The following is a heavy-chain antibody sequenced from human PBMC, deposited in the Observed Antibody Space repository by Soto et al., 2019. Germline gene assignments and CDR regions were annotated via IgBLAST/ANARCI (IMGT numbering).Heavy chain of an antibody. J-gene: IGHJ4*02. CDR1: GFTFSSYG. D-gene: IGHD1-20*01. Sequence: GGSLRLSCAASGFTFSSYGMHWVRQAPGKGLEWVAVIWYDGSNKYYADSVKGRFTISRDNSKNTLYLQMNSLRAEDTAVYYCARELTRWGPLDYWGQGTLVTVSS. CDR2: IWYDGSNK. CDR3: ARELTRWGPLDY. V-gene: IGHV3-33*01.